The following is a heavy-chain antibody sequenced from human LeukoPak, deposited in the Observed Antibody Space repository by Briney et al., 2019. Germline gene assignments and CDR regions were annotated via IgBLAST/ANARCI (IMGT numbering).Heavy chain of an antibody. J-gene: IGHJ5*02. Sequence: ASVKVSCKASGYTFTGYYMHWVRQAPGQGLEWMGRINPNSGGTNYAQKFQGRVTMARDTSISTAYMELSSLRSEDTAVYYCARDSDYDILPGERFNWFDPWGQGTLATVSS. CDR1: GYTFTGYY. CDR2: INPNSGGT. CDR3: ARDSDYDILPGERFNWFDP. V-gene: IGHV1-2*06. D-gene: IGHD3-9*01.